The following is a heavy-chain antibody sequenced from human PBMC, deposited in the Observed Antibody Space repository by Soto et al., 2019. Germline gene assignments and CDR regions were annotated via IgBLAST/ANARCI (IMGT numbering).Heavy chain of an antibody. J-gene: IGHJ4*02. CDR3: ARGAYDILTGSLLNYDY. CDR2: IYHSGST. CDR1: GGSISSGGYS. V-gene: IGHV4-30-2*01. Sequence: PSETLSLTCAVSGGSISSGGYSWSWIRQPPGKGLEWIGYIYHSGSTYYNPSLKSRVTISVDRSKNQFSLKLSSVTAADTAVYYCARGAYDILTGSLLNYDYWGQGTLVTVSS. D-gene: IGHD3-9*01.